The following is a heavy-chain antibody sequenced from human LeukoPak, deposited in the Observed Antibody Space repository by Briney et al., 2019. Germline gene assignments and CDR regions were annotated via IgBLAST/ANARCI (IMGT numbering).Heavy chain of an antibody. CDR3: AKGSYYDISGFFYFDY. V-gene: IGHV3-23*01. J-gene: IGHJ4*02. CDR2: ISGSGDNT. D-gene: IGHD3-22*01. Sequence: GGSLRLSCAASGFTFSSYAMSWVRQAPGKGLEWVSGISGSGDNTYYADSVKGRFTISRDNSKNTLYVQVSSLGTEDTAAYYCAKGSYYDISGFFYFDYWGQGTLVTVSS. CDR1: GFTFSSYA.